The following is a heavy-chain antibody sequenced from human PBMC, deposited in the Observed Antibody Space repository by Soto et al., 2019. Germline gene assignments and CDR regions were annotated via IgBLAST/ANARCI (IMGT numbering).Heavy chain of an antibody. J-gene: IGHJ6*02. V-gene: IGHV3-21*01. Sequence: PGGSLRLSCAASGFTFSDYSMNWVRQAPGKGLDWVSSISSSSRYMYYADSVKGRFTISRDNAKNSLYLQMNSLRAEDTAVYYCARVVTIFGVVRKDYGMDVWGQGTTVTVSS. CDR1: GFTFSDYS. D-gene: IGHD3-3*01. CDR2: ISSSSRYM. CDR3: ARVVTIFGVVRKDYGMDV.